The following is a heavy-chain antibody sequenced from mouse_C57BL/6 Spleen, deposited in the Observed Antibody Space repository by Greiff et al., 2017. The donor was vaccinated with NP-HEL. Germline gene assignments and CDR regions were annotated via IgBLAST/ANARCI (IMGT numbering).Heavy chain of an antibody. V-gene: IGHV1-61*01. J-gene: IGHJ4*01. Sequence: QVQLQQPGAELVRPGSSVKLSCKASGYTFSSYWMDWVKQRPGQGLEWIGNIYPSDSETHYNQKFKDKATLTVDKSSSTAYMQLSSLTSEDSAVYYCARCGDGYYVRMDYWGQGTSVTVSS. CDR3: ARCGDGYYVRMDY. CDR2: IYPSDSET. D-gene: IGHD2-3*01. CDR1: GYTFSSYW.